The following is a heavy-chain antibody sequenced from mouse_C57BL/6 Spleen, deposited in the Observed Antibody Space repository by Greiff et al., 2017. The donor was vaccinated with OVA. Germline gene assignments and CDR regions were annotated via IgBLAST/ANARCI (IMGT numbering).Heavy chain of an antibody. CDR3: ARGMVTTNYFDY. CDR2: FHPYNDDT. Sequence: QVHVKQSGAELVKPGASVKMSCKASGYTFTTYPIEWMKQNHGKSLEWIGNFHPYNDDTKYNEKFKGKATLTVEKSSSTVYLELSRLTSDDSAVYYCARGMVTTNYFDYWGQGTTLTVSS. V-gene: IGHV1-47*01. D-gene: IGHD2-2*01. CDR1: GYTFTTYP. J-gene: IGHJ2*01.